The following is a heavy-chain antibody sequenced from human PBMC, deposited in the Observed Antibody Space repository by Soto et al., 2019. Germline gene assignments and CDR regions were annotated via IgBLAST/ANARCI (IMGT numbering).Heavy chain of an antibody. V-gene: IGHV3-11*05. J-gene: IGHJ4*02. Sequence: PGGSLRLSCAASGFTFSDYYMSWIRQAPGKGLEWVSYISSSSTYINNADSVKGRFTISRDNAKNSLYLQMNNLRPEDTGVYYCARVKEGGYREFDFWGQGTLVTVSS. CDR2: ISSSSTYI. D-gene: IGHD3-22*01. CDR1: GFTFSDYY. CDR3: ARVKEGGYREFDF.